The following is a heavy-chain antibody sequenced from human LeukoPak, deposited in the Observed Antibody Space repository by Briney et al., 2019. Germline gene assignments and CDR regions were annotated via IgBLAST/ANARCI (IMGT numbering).Heavy chain of an antibody. V-gene: IGHV4-39*01. J-gene: IGHJ4*02. CDR1: GDSLRNSGSY. Sequence: PSETLSLTCTVSGDSLRNSGSYWVWNRQPSGKGLEWIGSIYYDGKTYYNPSLKSRVTISADTSKSQFSLKMSSVTAADTAVYWCVRRQHYGDPHWGQGTLVTVS. CDR3: VRRQHYGDPH. CDR2: IYYDGKT. D-gene: IGHD4-17*01.